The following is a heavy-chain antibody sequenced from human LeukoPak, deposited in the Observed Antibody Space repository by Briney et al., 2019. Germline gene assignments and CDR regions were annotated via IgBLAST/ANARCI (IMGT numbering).Heavy chain of an antibody. CDR1: GGSISSGGYY. J-gene: IGHJ5*02. V-gene: IGHV4-31*03. Sequence: SETLSLTCTVSGGSISSGGYYWSWIRQHPGKGLEWIGYIYYSGSTYYNPSLKSRVTISVDTSKNQFSLKLSSVTAADTAVYYCARARSGMVIINWFDPWGQGTLVTVSS. D-gene: IGHD3-3*01. CDR3: ARARSGMVIINWFDP. CDR2: IYYSGST.